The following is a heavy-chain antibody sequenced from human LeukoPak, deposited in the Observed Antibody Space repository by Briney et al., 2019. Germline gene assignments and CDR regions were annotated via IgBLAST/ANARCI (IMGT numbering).Heavy chain of an antibody. J-gene: IGHJ4*02. Sequence: PSETLSLTCTVSGGSISSYYWSWIRQPPGKGLEWIGYIHTRGSTNYNPSLKSRVTISVDTSKNQFSLKLSSVTAADTAVYYCARSYSSGFDYWGQGTLVTVSS. CDR1: GGSISSYY. CDR2: IHTRGST. V-gene: IGHV4-4*09. CDR3: ARSYSSGFDY. D-gene: IGHD6-19*01.